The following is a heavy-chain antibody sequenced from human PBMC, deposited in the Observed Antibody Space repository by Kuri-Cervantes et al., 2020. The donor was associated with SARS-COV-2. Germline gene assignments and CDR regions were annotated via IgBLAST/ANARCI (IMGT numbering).Heavy chain of an antibody. CDR2: ISYDGSNK. V-gene: IGHV3-30-3*01. Sequence: GESLKISCAASGFTFSSYAMHWVRQAPGKGLEWVAVISYDGSNKYYADSVKGRFTISRDNSKNTLYLQMNSLRAEDTAVYYCAKEGKYSSGWYDYYYYMDVWGKGTTVTVSS. D-gene: IGHD6-19*01. CDR1: GFTFSSYA. J-gene: IGHJ6*03. CDR3: AKEGKYSSGWYDYYYYMDV.